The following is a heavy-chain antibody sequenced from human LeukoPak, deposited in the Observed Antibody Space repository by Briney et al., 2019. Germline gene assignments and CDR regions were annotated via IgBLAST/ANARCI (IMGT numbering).Heavy chain of an antibody. D-gene: IGHD3-9*01. CDR2: IKEDGSEK. CDR3: ARGGRDPLRYFDWFPTGHTYFDY. J-gene: IGHJ4*02. Sequence: GGSLRLSCAASGFTFSNYWMTWVRQAPGKGLEWVANIKEDGSEKYYVDSVKGRFTISRDNAKNSLYLQMNSLRAEDTAVYYCARGGRDPLRYFDWFPTGHTYFDYWGQGTLVTVSS. V-gene: IGHV3-7*01. CDR1: GFTFSNYW.